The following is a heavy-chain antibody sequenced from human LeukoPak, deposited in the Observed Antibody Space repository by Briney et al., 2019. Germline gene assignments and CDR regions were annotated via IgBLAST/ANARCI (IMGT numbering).Heavy chain of an antibody. CDR3: ATHSSGYYSIDY. V-gene: IGHV3-23*01. CDR1: GFTFSSYA. CDR2: LSAGGGNT. Sequence: PGGSLRLSCAALGFTFSSYAMSWVRQAPGKGLEWVSTLSAGGGNTYYADSVKGRFTISRDNSKNTLYLQMNSLRAEDTAVYYCATHSSGYYSIDYWGQGTLVTVSS. J-gene: IGHJ4*02. D-gene: IGHD3-22*01.